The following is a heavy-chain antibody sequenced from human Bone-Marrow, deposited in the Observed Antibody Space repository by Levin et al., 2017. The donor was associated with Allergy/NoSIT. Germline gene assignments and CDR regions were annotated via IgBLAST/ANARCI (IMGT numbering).Heavy chain of an antibody. CDR2: ISDNSYTR. CDR3: AKDPPAVLGWYFDI. CDR1: GFTFSSYA. V-gene: IGHV3-23*01. J-gene: IGHJ2*01. D-gene: IGHD2-8*01. Sequence: GGSLRLSCAASGFTFSSYAMSWVRQAPGKGPEWVSFISDNSYTRHYADSVKGRFTISRDNSENMLYLQMNGLRAEDTAIYYCAKDPPAVLGWYFDIWGRGTLVAVSS.